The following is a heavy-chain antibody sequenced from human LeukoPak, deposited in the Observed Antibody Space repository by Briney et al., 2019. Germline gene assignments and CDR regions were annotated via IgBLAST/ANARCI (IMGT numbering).Heavy chain of an antibody. V-gene: IGHV4-34*01. CDR3: ARDPPEGGYYYEGAFDI. J-gene: IGHJ3*02. CDR1: GGSFSGYY. Sequence: SETLSLTCAVYGGSFSGYYWSWIRQPPGKGLEWIGEINHSGSTNYNPSLKSRVTISVDTSKNQFSLKLSSVTAADTAVYYCARDPPEGGYYYEGAFDIWGQGTMVTVSS. D-gene: IGHD3-22*01. CDR2: INHSGST.